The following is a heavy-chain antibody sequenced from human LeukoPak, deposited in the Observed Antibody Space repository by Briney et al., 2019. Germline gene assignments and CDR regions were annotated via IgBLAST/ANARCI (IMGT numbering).Heavy chain of an antibody. CDR1: GFTFSSCA. D-gene: IGHD6-6*01. J-gene: IGHJ5*02. V-gene: IGHV3-23*01. CDR3: VKGRGPSTSSPWFDP. CDR2: ISGSGGTT. Sequence: GGSLRLSCVASGFTFSSCAMNWVRQAPGKGLEWVSTISGSGGTTYYADSVKGRFTISRDNSKSTLYLQMDRLRAEDTAVYYCVKGRGPSTSSPWFDPWGQGTLVTVSS.